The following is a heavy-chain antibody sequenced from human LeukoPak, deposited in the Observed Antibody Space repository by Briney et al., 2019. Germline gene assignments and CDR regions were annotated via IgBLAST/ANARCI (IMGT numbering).Heavy chain of an antibody. CDR1: GFTFSDYY. V-gene: IGHV3-11*01. J-gene: IGHJ6*03. CDR2: ISSSGSTI. Sequence: GGSLRLSCAASGFTFSDYYMSWIRQAPGKGLEWVSYISSSGSTIYYADSVKGRFTISRDNAKNSLYLQMNSLRAEDTALYYCARDPRRWLVYYYYYMDVWGKGTTVTVSS. CDR3: ARDPRRWLVYYYYYMDV. D-gene: IGHD5-24*01.